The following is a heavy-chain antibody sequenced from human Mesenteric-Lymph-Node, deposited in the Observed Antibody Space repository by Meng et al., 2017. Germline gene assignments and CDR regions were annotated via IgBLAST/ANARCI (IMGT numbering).Heavy chain of an antibody. J-gene: IGHJ4*01. CDR2: FSGRGIETT. Sequence: GESLKISCAASGFTFSSYAMHWVRQTPGKGLEWVATFSGRGIETTYHAASLKGRFTISRDDSESTLHLQMASLRAEDTAVYFCAKATRHTCEGINCYYFDSWGRGTPVTVSS. D-gene: IGHD5-24*01. CDR1: GFTFSSYA. CDR3: AKATRHTCEGINCYYFDS. V-gene: IGHV3-23*01.